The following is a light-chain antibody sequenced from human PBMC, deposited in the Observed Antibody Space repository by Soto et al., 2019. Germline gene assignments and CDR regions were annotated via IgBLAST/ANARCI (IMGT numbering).Light chain of an antibody. CDR3: QQRSNWPPFT. CDR1: QSVSNY. CDR2: DAS. J-gene: IGKJ5*01. Sequence: EIVFTQSPATLSLSPGGKATPSCGASQSVSNYLAWYQQKPGQAPRLLIYDASNRATDIPARFSGSGSGTDFTLTISSLEPEDFAVYYCQQRSNWPPFTFGQGTRLEIK. V-gene: IGKV3-11*01.